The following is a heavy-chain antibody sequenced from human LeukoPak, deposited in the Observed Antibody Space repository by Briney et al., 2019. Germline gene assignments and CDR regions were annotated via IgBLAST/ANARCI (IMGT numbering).Heavy chain of an antibody. CDR2: IYHSGST. V-gene: IGHV4-4*02. CDR1: GGSISRSNW. J-gene: IGHJ4*02. CDR3: ARESRDFDY. Sequence: SGTLSLTCAVSGGSISRSNWWSWVRQPPGKGLEWIGEIYHSGSTNYNPSLKSRVTISVDTSKNQFSLKLSSVTAADTAVYYCARESRDFDYWGQGTLVTVSS.